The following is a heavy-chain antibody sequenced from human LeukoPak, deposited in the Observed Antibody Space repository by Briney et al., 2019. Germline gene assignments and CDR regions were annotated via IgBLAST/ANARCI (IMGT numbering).Heavy chain of an antibody. CDR3: ASLGGGSTVTTYLNY. Sequence: GASVKVSCKASGYTFTSYGISWVRQAPGQGLEWMGGIIPIFGTANYAQKFQGRVTITADESTSTAYMELSSLRSGDTAVYYCASLGGGSTVTTYLNYWGQGTLVTVSS. CDR2: IIPIFGTA. J-gene: IGHJ4*02. V-gene: IGHV1-69*13. D-gene: IGHD4-17*01. CDR1: GYTFTSYG.